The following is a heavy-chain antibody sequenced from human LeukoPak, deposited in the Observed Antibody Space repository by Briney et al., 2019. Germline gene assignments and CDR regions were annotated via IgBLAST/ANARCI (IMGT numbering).Heavy chain of an antibody. CDR1: GFTFSSYC. CDR2: ISYDGSNK. Sequence: PGGSLRLSCAASGFTFSSYCMHWVRQAPGKGLEWVAVISYDGSNKYYADSVKGRFTVSRDNAKNSVYLQMNSLRAEDTAVYYCAREGGFGYDDAFDTWGHGTTVTVSS. V-gene: IGHV3-30*03. CDR3: AREGGFGYDDAFDT. J-gene: IGHJ3*02. D-gene: IGHD3-16*02.